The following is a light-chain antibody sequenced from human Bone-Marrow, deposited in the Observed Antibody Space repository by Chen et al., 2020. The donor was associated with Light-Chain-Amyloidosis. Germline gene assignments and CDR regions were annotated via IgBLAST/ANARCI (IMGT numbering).Light chain of an antibody. CDR1: SSNIGNNY. J-gene: IGLJ2*01. CDR2: RNN. CDR3: AAWDDSLSGLV. Sequence: QSVLTQPPSASGTPGQRVTISCSGSSSNIGNNYVYLYQQLPGTAPKLLIYRNNQRPSGVPERCSGSRTGTSANLAISGNRSENKADYYCAAWDDSLSGLVFGRGTKLTVL. V-gene: IGLV1-47*01.